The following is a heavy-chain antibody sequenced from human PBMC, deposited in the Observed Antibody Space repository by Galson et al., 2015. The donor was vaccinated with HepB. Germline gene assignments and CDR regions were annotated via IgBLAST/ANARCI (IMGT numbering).Heavy chain of an antibody. CDR2: IWYDGSNK. CDR3: ARAGDGFVVVPGIDY. D-gene: IGHD2-2*01. J-gene: IGHJ4*02. CDR1: GFTFSNAW. Sequence: SLRLSCAASGFTFSNAWMSWVRQAPGKGLEWVAVIWYDGSNKYYADSVKGRFTISRDNSKNTLYLQMNSLRAEDTAVYYCARAGDGFVVVPGIDYWGQGTLVTVSS. V-gene: IGHV3-33*08.